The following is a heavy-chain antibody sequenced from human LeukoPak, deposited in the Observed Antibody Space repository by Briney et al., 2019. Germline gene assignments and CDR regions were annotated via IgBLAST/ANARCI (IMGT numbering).Heavy chain of an antibody. CDR1: GFTFSSHS. J-gene: IGHJ3*01. CDR2: IDSGSGNI. D-gene: IGHD7-27*01. CDR3: AREDDDWGPNTLDV. V-gene: IGHV3-48*02. Sequence: QSGGSLRLSCAASGFTFSSHSMNWVRQAPGKGLEWLSYIDSGSGNIYYRDSVKGRFTISRDNAQDSPYLQMDSLRDEDTAVYYCAREDDDWGPNTLDVWGQGTVVTVSS.